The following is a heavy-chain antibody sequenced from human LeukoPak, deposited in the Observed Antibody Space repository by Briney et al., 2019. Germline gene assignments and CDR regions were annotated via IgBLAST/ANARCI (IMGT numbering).Heavy chain of an antibody. Sequence: SETLSLTCTVSGGSISSSSYYWGWIRQPPGKGLEWIGTIYYRGSTYSNPSLNSRVTISLDTSKNQFSLRLRSVTAADTALYYCARHYLSDGILSTFDPWGQGTLVTVSS. J-gene: IGHJ5*02. CDR1: GGSISSSSYY. V-gene: IGHV4-39*01. D-gene: IGHD2-2*01. CDR2: IYYRGST. CDR3: ARHYLSDGILSTFDP.